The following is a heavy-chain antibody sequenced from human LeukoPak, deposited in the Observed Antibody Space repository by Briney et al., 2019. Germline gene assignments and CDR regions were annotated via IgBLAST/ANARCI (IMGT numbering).Heavy chain of an antibody. CDR2: ISSSGSTI. J-gene: IGHJ3*02. D-gene: IGHD3-22*01. V-gene: IGHV3-48*04. CDR1: GFTFSSYG. Sequence: GGSLRLSCAASGFTFSSYGMHWVRQAPGKGLEWVSYISSSGSTIYYADSVKGRFTISRDNAKNSLYLQMNSLRAEDTAVYYCARDYYDSSGYYADAFDIWGQGTMVTASS. CDR3: ARDYYDSSGYYADAFDI.